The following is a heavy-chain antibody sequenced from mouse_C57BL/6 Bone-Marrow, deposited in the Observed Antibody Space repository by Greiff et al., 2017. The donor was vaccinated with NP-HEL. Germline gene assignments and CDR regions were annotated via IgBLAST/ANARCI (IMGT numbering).Heavy chain of an antibody. CDR1: GYTFTSYW. Sequence: QVQLKQPGAELVRPGTSVKLSCKASGYTFTSYWMHWVKQRPGQGLEWIGVIDPSDSYTNYNQKFKGKATLTVDTSSSTAYMQLSSLTSEDSAVYYCASWRDGPETYWGQGTLVTVSA. CDR2: IDPSDSYT. D-gene: IGHD2-3*01. J-gene: IGHJ3*01. V-gene: IGHV1-59*01. CDR3: ASWRDGPETY.